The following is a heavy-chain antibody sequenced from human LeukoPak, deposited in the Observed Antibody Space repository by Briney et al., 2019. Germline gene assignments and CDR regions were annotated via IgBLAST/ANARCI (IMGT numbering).Heavy chain of an antibody. CDR1: GGSISSYY. CDR3: ARLSYPNWFDP. CDR2: IFYSGST. Sequence: PSESLSLTCTVSGGSISSYYWSWIRQPPGKGLEWIGDIFYSGSTNYNPSLTSRVTISVDTSKNQFSLRLSSVTAADTAVYYCARLSYPNWFDPWGQGTLVTVSS. V-gene: IGHV4-59*08. J-gene: IGHJ5*02.